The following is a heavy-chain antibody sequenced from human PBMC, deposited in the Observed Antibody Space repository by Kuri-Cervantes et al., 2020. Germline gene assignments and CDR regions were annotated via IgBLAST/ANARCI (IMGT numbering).Heavy chain of an antibody. V-gene: IGHV1-69*05. CDR1: GGTFGGYA. D-gene: IGHD3-22*01. J-gene: IGHJ5*02. CDR3: ARASRYYYDSTWFDP. Sequence: SVKVSCKASGGTFGGYAVSWLRQAPGQGLEWMGGIVPVFGTTNYAQKFQGRVTITTDESTSTAYMELRSLRSDDTAVYYCARASRYYYDSTWFDPWGQGTLVTVSS. CDR2: IVPVFGTT.